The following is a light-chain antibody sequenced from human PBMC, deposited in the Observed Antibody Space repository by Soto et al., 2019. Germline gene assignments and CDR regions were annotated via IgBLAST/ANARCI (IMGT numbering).Light chain of an antibody. J-gene: IGKJ1*01. CDR1: QSVSDNY. Sequence: IVLTQSPGTLSLSPGERATLSCRASQSVSDNYLAWYQQKAGQAPRLVMYDATSRATGIPDRFSATGSGTDFTLTISRLEPEDFAVYYCQQYSMAPLTFGQGTKVDIK. V-gene: IGKV3-20*01. CDR2: DAT. CDR3: QQYSMAPLT.